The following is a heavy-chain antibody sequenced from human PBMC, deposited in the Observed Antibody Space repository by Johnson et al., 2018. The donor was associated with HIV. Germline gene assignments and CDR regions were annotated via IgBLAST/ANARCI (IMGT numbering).Heavy chain of an antibody. CDR1: GFMRNSHG. J-gene: IGHJ3*02. CDR2: ISWNSDTI. V-gene: IGHV3-9*01. D-gene: IGHD1-26*01. CDR3: ARDLTWEMQDTVDI. Sequence: EVQLVESGGGLVQPGRSLRLSCAASGFMRNSHGMHWVRQVSKKGLEWVAGISWNSDTIGYADSVKGRFTISRDNAKNSLYLQMKSLRLEDTALYLCARDLTWEMQDTVDIWGQGTMVTVSS.